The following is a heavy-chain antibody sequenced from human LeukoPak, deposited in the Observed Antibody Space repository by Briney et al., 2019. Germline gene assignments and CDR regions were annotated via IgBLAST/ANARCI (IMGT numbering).Heavy chain of an antibody. CDR2: INQSGST. J-gene: IGHJ4*02. D-gene: IGHD3-22*01. CDR1: GGSFSGYY. CDR3: ARGFDSSGYYDY. V-gene: IGHV4-34*01. Sequence: PSETLSLTCAVYGGSFSGYYWSWIRRPPGKGLEWIGEINQSGSTNYSPSLKSRVTISVDTSKNQFSLKLSSVTAADTAVYYCARGFDSSGYYDYWGQGNLVTVSS.